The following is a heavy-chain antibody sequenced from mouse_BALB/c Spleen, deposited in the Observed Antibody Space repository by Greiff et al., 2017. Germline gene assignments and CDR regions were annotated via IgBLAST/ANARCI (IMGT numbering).Heavy chain of an antibody. J-gene: IGHJ4*01. CDR3: ARSYGYWGYYAMDY. V-gene: IGHV14-3*02. Sequence: VQLQQSGAELMKPGASVKLSCTASGFNIKDTYMHWVKQRPEQGLEWIGRIDPANGNTKYDPKFQGKATITADTSSNTAYLQLSSLTSEDTAVYYCARSYGYWGYYAMDYWGQGTSVTVSS. CDR1: GFNIKDTY. D-gene: IGHD2-2*01. CDR2: IDPANGNT.